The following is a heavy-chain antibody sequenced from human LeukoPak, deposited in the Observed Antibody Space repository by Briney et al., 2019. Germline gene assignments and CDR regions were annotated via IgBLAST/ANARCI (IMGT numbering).Heavy chain of an antibody. Sequence: ASVKVSCTASGYTFTSHGFSWVRQAPGQGLEWMGWINAYIGNTNYAQKLQGRVTMTTDTSTSTAYMELRSLRSDDTAVYYCARDDYYDSTSYYKFWGQGTLVTVSS. D-gene: IGHD3-22*01. V-gene: IGHV1-18*01. CDR1: GYTFTSHG. J-gene: IGHJ4*02. CDR2: INAYIGNT. CDR3: ARDDYYDSTSYYKF.